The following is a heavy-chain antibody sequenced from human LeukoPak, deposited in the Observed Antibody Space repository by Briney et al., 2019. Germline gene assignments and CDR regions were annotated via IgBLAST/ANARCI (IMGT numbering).Heavy chain of an antibody. Sequence: GGSLRLSCAASGFTFSSYAMSWVRQAPGKGLEWVSVIYSGGSTYYADSAKGRFTISRENSKNTMYLQMNSLRAEDTAVYYCARGTYYYDSSGYYLFGMDVWGQGTTVTVSS. CDR2: IYSGGST. CDR1: GFTFSSYA. J-gene: IGHJ6*02. D-gene: IGHD3-22*01. V-gene: IGHV3-66*01. CDR3: ARGTYYYDSSGYYLFGMDV.